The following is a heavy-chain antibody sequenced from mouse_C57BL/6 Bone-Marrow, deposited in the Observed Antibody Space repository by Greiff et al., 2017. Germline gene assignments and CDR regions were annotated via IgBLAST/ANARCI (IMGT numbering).Heavy chain of an antibody. D-gene: IGHD1-1*01. J-gene: IGHJ2*01. CDR1: GYTFTEYT. Sequence: QVQLQQSGAELVKPGASVKLSCKASGYTFTEYTIHWVKQRSGQGLEWIGWFYPGSGSIKYNEKFKDKATLTADKSSSTVYMELSRLTSEDSAVYFCARHETPYYYGSSSFDYWGQGTTLTVSS. CDR2: FYPGSGSI. CDR3: ARHETPYYYGSSSFDY. V-gene: IGHV1-62-2*01.